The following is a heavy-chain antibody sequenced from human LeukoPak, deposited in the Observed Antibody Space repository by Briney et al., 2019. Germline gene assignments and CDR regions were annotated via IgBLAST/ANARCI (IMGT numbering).Heavy chain of an antibody. J-gene: IGHJ4*02. V-gene: IGHV3-30*03. CDR2: ISSDGVNK. CDR1: GFTFSSYG. Sequence: GGSLRLSCAASGFTFSSYGMHWVRQAPGKGLEWVAVISSDGVNKYSADSVKGRFTISRDSSKNTLYLQMNSLRAEDTAVYYCARDYYDILTANRQTKSSYFDYWGQGTLVTVSS. CDR3: ARDYYDILTANRQTKSSYFDY. D-gene: IGHD3-9*01.